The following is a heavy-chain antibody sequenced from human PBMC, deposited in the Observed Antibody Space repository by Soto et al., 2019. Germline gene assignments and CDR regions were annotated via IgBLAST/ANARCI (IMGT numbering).Heavy chain of an antibody. J-gene: IGHJ5*02. D-gene: IGHD3-3*01. Sequence: PSETLSLTCTVSGGSISSSIYYWGWIRQPPGKGLEWIGSIYYSGSTYYNPSLKSRVTISVDTSKNQFSLKLSSVTAADTAVYYCAVRPGYDFWSGYNWFDPWGQGTLVTVSS. V-gene: IGHV4-39*01. CDR1: GGSISSSIYY. CDR2: IYYSGST. CDR3: AVRPGYDFWSGYNWFDP.